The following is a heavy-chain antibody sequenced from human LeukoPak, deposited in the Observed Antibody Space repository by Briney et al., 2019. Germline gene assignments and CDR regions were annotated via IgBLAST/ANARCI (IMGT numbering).Heavy chain of an antibody. CDR3: ARADFYGFWDSNWFDP. CDR2: ISAYNGNT. J-gene: IGHJ5*02. Sequence: ASVKVSCKASGYTFTSYGISWVRQAPGQGLEWMGWISAYNGNTNYAQKLQGRVTMTTDTSTSTAYMELRSLRSDDTAVYYCARADFYGFWDSNWFDPWGQGTLVTVSS. D-gene: IGHD3-3*01. V-gene: IGHV1-18*01. CDR1: GYTFTSYG.